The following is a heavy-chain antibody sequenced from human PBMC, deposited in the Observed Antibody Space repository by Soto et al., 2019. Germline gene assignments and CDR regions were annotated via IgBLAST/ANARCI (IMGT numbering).Heavy chain of an antibody. CDR1: GGSISSYY. J-gene: IGHJ4*02. CDR3: ARTRGERDAYHYGDSNAFDY. Sequence: SETLSLTCTVSGGSISSYYWSWIRQPPGKGLEWIGYIYYSRSTNYNPSLKSRVTISVDTSKNQFSLKLSSVTAADTAVYYCARTRGERDAYHYGDSNAFDYWGQGTLVTVSS. D-gene: IGHD4-17*01. V-gene: IGHV4-59*08. CDR2: IYYSRST.